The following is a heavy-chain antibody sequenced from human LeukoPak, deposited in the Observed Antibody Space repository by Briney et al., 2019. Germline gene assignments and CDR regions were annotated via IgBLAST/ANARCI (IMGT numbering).Heavy chain of an antibody. CDR2: IYYSGST. J-gene: IGHJ4*02. Sequence: SETLSLTCTVSGGSISSYYWSWIRQPPGKGLEWIGYIYYSGSTYYNPSLKSRVTISVDTSKNQFSLKLGSVTAADTAVYYCASYKDYGGKPDYPDYWGQGTLVTVSS. CDR3: ASYKDYGGKPDYPDY. V-gene: IGHV4-59*08. D-gene: IGHD4-23*01. CDR1: GGSISSYY.